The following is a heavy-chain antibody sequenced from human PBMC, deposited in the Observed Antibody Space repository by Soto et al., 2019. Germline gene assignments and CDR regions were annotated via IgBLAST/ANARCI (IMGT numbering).Heavy chain of an antibody. V-gene: IGHV3-33*01. CDR1: GFTFSSYG. J-gene: IGHJ4*02. Sequence: GGSLRLSCAASGFTFSSYGMHWVRQAPGKGPEWEAVTWYDGSNKYYADSVKGRFTISSDNSKNTLYLQMNSLRAEDTAESYCARGRTSYELYSRPDYWGQGTLVTVAS. CDR3: ARGRTSYELYSRPDY. D-gene: IGHD2-2*01. CDR2: TWYDGSNK.